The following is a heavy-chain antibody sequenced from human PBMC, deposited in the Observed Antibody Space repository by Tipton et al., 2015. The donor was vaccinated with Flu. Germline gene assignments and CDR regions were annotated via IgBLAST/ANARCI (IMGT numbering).Heavy chain of an antibody. J-gene: IGHJ4*02. CDR3: VRAGWLQPIGDD. Sequence: VQLVQSGAEVKKPGESVKISCKASGYSFINYWIGWVRQVPGKGLEWVGIIYPGDSDTRYSPSFQGQVTIAADKSISTAYLQWSSLKASDTASYYCVRAGWLQPIGDDWGQGALVTVSS. V-gene: IGHV5-51*03. CDR1: GYSFINYW. CDR2: IYPGDSDT. D-gene: IGHD5-24*01.